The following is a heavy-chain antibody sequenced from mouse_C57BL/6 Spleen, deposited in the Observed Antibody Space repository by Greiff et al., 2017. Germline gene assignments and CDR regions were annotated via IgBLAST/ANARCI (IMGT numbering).Heavy chain of an antibody. CDR3: ARGYYGRSEWYVDG. Sequence: VQLQQPGTELVKPGASVKLSCKASGYTFTSYWMHWVKQRPGQGLEWIGNINPSNGGTNYNEKFKSKATLTVDKCSSTAYMQLSSLTSEDSAVYYCARGYYGRSEWYVDGWGTGTTVTVSS. J-gene: IGHJ1*03. CDR2: INPSNGGT. CDR1: GYTFTSYW. V-gene: IGHV1-53*01. D-gene: IGHD1-1*01.